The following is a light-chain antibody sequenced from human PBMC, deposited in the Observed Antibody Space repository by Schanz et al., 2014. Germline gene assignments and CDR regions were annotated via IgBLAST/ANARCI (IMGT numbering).Light chain of an antibody. V-gene: IGLV1-44*01. CDR2: SSR. CDR3: AAWDDTLEGV. Sequence: QSVLTQPPSASGPPGQRVTISCSGSTSNIGKYPVNWYQHLPGTAPKLLIYSSRERPSGVPARFSGSKSGTSASLAISGLQSEDEGHYYCAAWDDTLEGVFGGGTKVTVL. CDR1: TSNIGKYP. J-gene: IGLJ3*02.